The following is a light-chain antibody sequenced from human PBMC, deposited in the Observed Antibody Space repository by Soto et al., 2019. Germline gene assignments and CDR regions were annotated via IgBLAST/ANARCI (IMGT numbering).Light chain of an antibody. CDR2: GAS. J-gene: IGKJ1*01. CDR3: QQYGSSRT. Sequence: EIVLTQSPGTLSLSPGERATLSCRASQSVSSSYLAWYQQKPGQSPRLLIYGASSRATGIPDRFSGNASGTDFTLTISRLEPEDFAVYYCQQYGSSRTFGQGTKVEIK. V-gene: IGKV3-20*01. CDR1: QSVSSSY.